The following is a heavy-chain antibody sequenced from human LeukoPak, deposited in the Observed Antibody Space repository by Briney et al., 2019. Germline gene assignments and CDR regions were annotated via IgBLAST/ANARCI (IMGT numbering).Heavy chain of an antibody. CDR3: ARLGAVLTSVNWFDP. V-gene: IGHV4-34*12. J-gene: IGHJ5*02. CDR2: IFYSGST. CDR1: GGSFSGYY. D-gene: IGHD4-23*01. Sequence: SETLSLTCAVYGGSFSGYYWGWIRQPPGKGLEWIGNIFYSGSTYYSPSLRSRVTISLDTSRNQFSLKLTAVTAADTAVYYCARLGAVLTSVNWFDPWGQGTLVTVSS.